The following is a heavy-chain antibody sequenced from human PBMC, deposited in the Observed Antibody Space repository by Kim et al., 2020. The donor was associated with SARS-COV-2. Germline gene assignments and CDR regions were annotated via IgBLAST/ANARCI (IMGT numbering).Heavy chain of an antibody. CDR2: IWYDGSNK. V-gene: IGHV3-33*06. J-gene: IGHJ4*02. D-gene: IGHD2-15*01. CDR3: ANLGWYCSGGSCPDY. Sequence: GGSLRLSCAASGFTFSSYAMHWVRQAPGKGLEWVAVIWYDGSNKYYADSVKGRFTISRDNSKNTLYLQMNSLRAEDTAVYYCANLGWYCSGGSCPDYWGQGTLVTVSS. CDR1: GFTFSSYA.